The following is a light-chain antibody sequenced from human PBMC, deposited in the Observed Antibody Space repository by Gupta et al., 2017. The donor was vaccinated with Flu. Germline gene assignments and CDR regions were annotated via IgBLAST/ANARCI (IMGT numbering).Light chain of an antibody. Sequence: DIQMTQSPSTLSAYVGDRVTITCRASQSLSSWLAWYQQKPGKAPNLLIYKASKVESGVPSRFSGSGSGTXFTLTIXSRQPDDFATYYCQHEHSSSITFGXGTKVEI. CDR3: QHEHSSSIT. V-gene: IGKV1-5*03. CDR1: QSLSSW. J-gene: IGKJ4*01. CDR2: KAS.